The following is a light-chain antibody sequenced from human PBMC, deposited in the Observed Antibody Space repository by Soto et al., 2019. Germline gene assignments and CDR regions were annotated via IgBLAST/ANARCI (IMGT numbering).Light chain of an antibody. CDR1: SSNIGSNY. CDR2: RNN. J-gene: IGLJ1*01. Sequence: QPVLTQRPAASGTPGQRVTISCSGSSSNIGSNYVYWYQQLPGTAPKLLIYRNNQRPSGVPDRFSGSKSGTSASLAISGLRSEDEADYYCAAWDDSLSGPGVFGTGTKVTVL. V-gene: IGLV1-47*01. CDR3: AAWDDSLSGPGV.